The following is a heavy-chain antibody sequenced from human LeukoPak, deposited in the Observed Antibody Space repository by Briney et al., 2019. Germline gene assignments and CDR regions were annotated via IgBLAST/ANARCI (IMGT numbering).Heavy chain of an antibody. CDR3: ARGQLSGSYYNLGGWYFDY. CDR2: ISGSGGST. D-gene: IGHD3-10*01. CDR1: GFTFSSYA. Sequence: PGGSLRLSCAASGFTFSSYAMSWVRQAPGKGLEWVSAISGSGGSTYYADSVKGRFTISRDNAKNSLYLQMNSLRAEDTAVYYCARGQLSGSYYNLGGWYFDYWGQGTLVTVSS. J-gene: IGHJ4*02. V-gene: IGHV3-23*01.